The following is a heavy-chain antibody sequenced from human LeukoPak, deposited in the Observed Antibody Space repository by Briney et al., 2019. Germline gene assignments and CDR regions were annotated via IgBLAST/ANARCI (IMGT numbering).Heavy chain of an antibody. Sequence: ASVKVSCKASGYTFTSYGISWVRQAPGQGLEWMGWISAYNGNTNYAQKLQGRVTMTTDTSTSTAYMELRSLRSDDTAVYYCARGPRIAAAGPLPDYLGQGTPVPVSP. CDR1: GYTFTSYG. D-gene: IGHD6-13*01. J-gene: IGHJ4*02. CDR2: ISAYNGNT. V-gene: IGHV1-18*01. CDR3: ARGPRIAAAGPLPDY.